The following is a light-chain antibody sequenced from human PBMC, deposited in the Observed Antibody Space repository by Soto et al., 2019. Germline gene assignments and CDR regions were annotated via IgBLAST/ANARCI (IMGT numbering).Light chain of an antibody. CDR3: CSYAGSSTFV. Sequence: QSALTQPASVSGSPGQSITISCTGTSSDVGTYNLVSWYQQYPGEAPKLIIYEGSKRPSGVSNRVSGSQSGNTASLTISGLQAEDEADYYCCSYAGSSTFVFGGGTKVTVL. CDR2: EGS. J-gene: IGLJ2*01. V-gene: IGLV2-23*03. CDR1: SSDVGTYNL.